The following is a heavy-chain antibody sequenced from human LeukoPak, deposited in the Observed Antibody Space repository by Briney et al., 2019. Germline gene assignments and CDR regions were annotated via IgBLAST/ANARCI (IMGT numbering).Heavy chain of an antibody. V-gene: IGHV4-34*01. CDR3: ARGAITIFGVVISGWFDP. CDR2: INHSGST. Sequence: SETLSLTCAVYGGSFSGYYWSWIRQPPGKGLEWIGEINHSGSTNYNPSLKSRVTISVDTSKHQFSLKLSSVTAADTAVYYCARGAITIFGVVISGWFDPWGQGTLVTVSS. CDR1: GGSFSGYY. J-gene: IGHJ5*02. D-gene: IGHD3-3*01.